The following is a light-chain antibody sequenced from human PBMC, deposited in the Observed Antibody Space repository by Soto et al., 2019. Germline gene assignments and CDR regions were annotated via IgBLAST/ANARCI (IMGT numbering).Light chain of an antibody. CDR2: WAS. CDR3: HQYYTTPWT. Sequence: DIVMTQSPDSLAVSLGERATIDCKSSQTVFFSSNNKNYLAWYQQKPGQPPKLLIYWASTRKSGVPDRFSGRGSGTDFTLTINSLQAEDVAVYYCHQYYTTPWTFGQGTKVEIK. J-gene: IGKJ1*01. CDR1: QTVFFSSNNKNY. V-gene: IGKV4-1*01.